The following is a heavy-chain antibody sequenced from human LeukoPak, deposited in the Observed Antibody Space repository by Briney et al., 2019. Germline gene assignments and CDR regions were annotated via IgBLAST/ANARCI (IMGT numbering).Heavy chain of an antibody. D-gene: IGHD6-13*01. CDR2: INSPSTTI. J-gene: IGHJ4*02. CDR1: GFTFTGYS. Sequence: GRSLRLSCAASGFTFTGYSMNWVRQAPGKGLEWLSYINSPSTTIYYADSVKGRFTISRDNAKNSLYLQMNSLRAEDTAVYYCARYWGSWSADYWGQGTPVIVSS. V-gene: IGHV3-48*01. CDR3: ARYWGSWSADY.